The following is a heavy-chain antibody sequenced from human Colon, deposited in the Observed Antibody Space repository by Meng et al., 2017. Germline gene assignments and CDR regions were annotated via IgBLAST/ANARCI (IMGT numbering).Heavy chain of an antibody. CDR1: GVSVSSGSYY. J-gene: IGHJ4*02. CDR3: ATDPKDYYDGSGHGVFGY. V-gene: IGHV4-61*01. D-gene: IGHD3-22*01. Sequence: SETLSLTCTVSGVSVSSGSYYWSRIRQPPGKGLESIGYIYYSGSTNYNPSLKSRVTITVDTSKNQFSQKLSSVTAADTAVYYCATDPKDYYDGSGHGVFGYWGQGTLVTVSS. CDR2: IYYSGST.